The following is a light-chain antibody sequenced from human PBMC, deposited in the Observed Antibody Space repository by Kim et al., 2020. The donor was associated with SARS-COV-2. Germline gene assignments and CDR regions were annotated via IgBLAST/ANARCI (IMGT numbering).Light chain of an antibody. Sequence: QSALTQPPSVSGSPGQSITISCTGSRSDIGGYNYVSWYQKHPGKAPKLLIYDVTSRPSGVSDRFSGSKSGNTASLAISGLQADDEADYYCTSYTRSSTLAVFGSGTKVTVL. CDR2: DVT. V-gene: IGLV2-14*03. J-gene: IGLJ1*01. CDR1: RSDIGGYNY. CDR3: TSYTRSSTLAV.